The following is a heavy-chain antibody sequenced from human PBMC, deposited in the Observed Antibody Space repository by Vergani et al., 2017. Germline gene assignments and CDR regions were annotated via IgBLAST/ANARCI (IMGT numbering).Heavy chain of an antibody. CDR2: IYNSGNG. CDR3: ASGKYYSDSTSHFRGRYFDV. D-gene: IGHD3-16*01. CDR1: GDSISSSSYY. V-gene: IGHV4-39*01. Sequence: QLQLQESGPGLVKPSETLSLICIVSGDSISSSSYYWGWVRQPPGKGLEWIGSIYNSGNGDSSSSLKSRVTISADTSKNQFSLRLTSVTAADTAVYYCASGKYYSDSTSHFRGRYFDVWGRGTLVTVPS. J-gene: IGHJ2*01.